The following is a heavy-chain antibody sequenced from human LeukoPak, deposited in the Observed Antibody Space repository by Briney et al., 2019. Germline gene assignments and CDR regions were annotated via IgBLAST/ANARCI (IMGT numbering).Heavy chain of an antibody. D-gene: IGHD6-19*01. V-gene: IGHV3-30*18. CDR1: GFTFSNYG. CDR2: ISYDGSNK. J-gene: IGHJ4*02. Sequence: GGSLRLSCAASGFTFSNYGMHWVRQAPGKGLEWVAVISYDGSNKYYADSVKGRFTISRDNPKNTLYLQMNSLRAEDTAVYYCGKVAVAVADIDYWGQGTLVTVSS. CDR3: GKVAVAVADIDY.